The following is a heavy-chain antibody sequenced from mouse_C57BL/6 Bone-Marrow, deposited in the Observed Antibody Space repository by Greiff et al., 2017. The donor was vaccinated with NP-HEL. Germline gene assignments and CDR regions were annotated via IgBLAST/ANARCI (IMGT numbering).Heavy chain of an antibody. Sequence: QVQLQQSGPGLVQPSQSLSITCTVSGFSLTSYGVHWVRQPPGKGLEWLGVIWSGGSTDYNAAFISRLSISNDNSKIQVFSKMNSLRADDTAIYYCAVITTAPWLAYWGQGTLVTVSA. J-gene: IGHJ3*01. V-gene: IGHV2-4*01. CDR3: AVITTAPWLAY. CDR2: IWSGGST. D-gene: IGHD1-1*01. CDR1: GFSLTSYG.